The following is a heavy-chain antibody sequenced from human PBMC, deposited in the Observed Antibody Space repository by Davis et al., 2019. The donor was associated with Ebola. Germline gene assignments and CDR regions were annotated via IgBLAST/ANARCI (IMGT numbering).Heavy chain of an antibody. D-gene: IGHD3-10*01. CDR2: ISGTRGST. CDR3: AKEELKVFDY. V-gene: IGHV3-23*01. J-gene: IGHJ4*02. CDR1: GFTVSSYA. Sequence: PGGSLRLSCAASGFTVSSYAMGWVRQAPGKGLEWVSAISGTRGSTHYADSVKGRFTISRDNSKNTLILQMNSLRAEDTAIYYCAKEELKVFDYWGQGTLVTVSS.